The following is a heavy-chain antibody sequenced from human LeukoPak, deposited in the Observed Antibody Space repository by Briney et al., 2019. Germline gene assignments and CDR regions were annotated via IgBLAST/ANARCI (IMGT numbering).Heavy chain of an antibody. Sequence: KVSCKASGGTFSSYAISWVRQAPGQGLEWMGGIIPIFGTANYAQKFQGRVTITADESTSTAYMELSSLRSEDTAVYYCARDSNWGDYYYYGMDVWGQGTTVTVSS. CDR2: IIPIFGTA. J-gene: IGHJ6*02. CDR1: GGTFSSYA. CDR3: ARDSNWGDYYYYGMDV. V-gene: IGHV1-69*01. D-gene: IGHD7-27*01.